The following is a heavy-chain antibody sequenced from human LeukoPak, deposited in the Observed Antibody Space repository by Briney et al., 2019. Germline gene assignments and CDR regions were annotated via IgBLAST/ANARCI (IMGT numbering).Heavy chain of an antibody. J-gene: IGHJ6*03. Sequence: SETLSLTCTVSGGSISSYYWSWIRQPPGKGLEWIGYIYYSGSTNYNPSLKSRVTISVDTSKNQFSLKLSSLTAADTAVYYCAGEAPYYYYMDVWGKGTTVTISS. CDR1: GGSISSYY. CDR3: AGEAPYYYYMDV. CDR2: IYYSGST. V-gene: IGHV4-59*01.